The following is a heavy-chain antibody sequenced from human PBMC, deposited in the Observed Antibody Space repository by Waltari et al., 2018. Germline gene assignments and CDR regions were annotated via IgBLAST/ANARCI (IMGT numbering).Heavy chain of an antibody. V-gene: IGHV3-23*03. D-gene: IGHD1-1*01. CDR1: GFTFSSYA. CDR3: AKDHPYNAYMDV. Sequence: EVQLLESGGGLVQPGGSLRLSCAASGFTFSSYAMSWVRQAPGKGLEWVSVIYSGGSTYDADAVKGRFTISRDNSKNTLYLQMNSLRAEDTAVYYCAKDHPYNAYMDVWGKGTTVTVSS. J-gene: IGHJ6*03. CDR2: IYSGGST.